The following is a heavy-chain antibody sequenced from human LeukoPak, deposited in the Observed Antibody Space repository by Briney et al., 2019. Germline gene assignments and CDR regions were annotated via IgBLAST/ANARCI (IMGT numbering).Heavy chain of an antibody. V-gene: IGHV4-39*01. CDR1: GDSLTSNNYF. CDR3: ARRSFCAGDCLCLDY. Sequence: SETLSLTCIVSGDSLTSNNYFWGWIRQSPGKGLEWLGSMYYSGVTYYSPSFKSRVTMSLDTSNNQFSLRLNSLTAADTAVYYCARRSFCAGDCLCLDYWGQGILVTVSS. J-gene: IGHJ4*02. D-gene: IGHD2-21*02. CDR2: MYYSGVT.